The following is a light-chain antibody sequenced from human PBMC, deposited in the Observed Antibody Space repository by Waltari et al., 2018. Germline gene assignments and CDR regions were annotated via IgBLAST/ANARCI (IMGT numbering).Light chain of an antibody. CDR3: QQPYDTPWA. CDR2: GAS. Sequence: DIQMTQSPSSLSASVGDTVTIPCRASQSILTYLNWYQHKPGRAPKLLIYGASNLQGGVPSRFTGSGSGTDFTLTITSLHPEDFATYYCQQPYDTPWAFGPGTKLQIK. V-gene: IGKV1-39*01. J-gene: IGKJ1*01. CDR1: QSILTY.